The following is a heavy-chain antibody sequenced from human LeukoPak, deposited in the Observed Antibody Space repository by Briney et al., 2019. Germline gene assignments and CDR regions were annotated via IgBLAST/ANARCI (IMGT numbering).Heavy chain of an antibody. J-gene: IGHJ4*02. CDR2: IYPDDSDT. V-gene: IGHV5-51*01. CDR1: GYSFISYW. CDR3: ARPYYYDSSAYYYYFDY. Sequence: GESLKISCKSSGYSFISYWIGWVRQMPGKGLEWMGIIYPDDSDTTYSPSFQGQVTILVDKSISTAYLQWSSLKASDTAMYYRARPYYYDSSAYYYYFDYWGQGTLVTVSS. D-gene: IGHD3-22*01.